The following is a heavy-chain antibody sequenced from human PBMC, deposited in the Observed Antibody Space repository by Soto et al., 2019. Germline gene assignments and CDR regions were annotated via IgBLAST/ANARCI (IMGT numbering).Heavy chain of an antibody. CDR2: ISYDGSNK. J-gene: IGHJ6*02. CDR1: GFTFSSYA. Sequence: HPGGSLRLSCAASGFTFSSYAMSWVRQAPGKGLEWVAVISYDGSNKYYADSVKGRFTISRDNSKNTLYLQMNSLRAEDTAVYYCAKGKDIVVVPAASALLDVWGQGTTVTVSS. V-gene: IGHV3-30*18. CDR3: AKGKDIVVVPAASALLDV. D-gene: IGHD2-2*01.